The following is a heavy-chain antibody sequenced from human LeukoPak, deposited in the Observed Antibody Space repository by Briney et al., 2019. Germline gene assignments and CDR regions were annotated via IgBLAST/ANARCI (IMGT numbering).Heavy chain of an antibody. D-gene: IGHD2-2*01. V-gene: IGHV4-59*08. CDR2: IFYSGST. CDR3: ARHETYCTSTNCYLLHFDF. Sequence: SETLSLTCTVSGGSIRSYYWSWIRQPPGKGLGLIGYIFYSGSTNYNPSLQSRVTISVDTSKNQFSLRLSSVTAADTAVYYCARHETYCTSTNCYLLHFDFWGQGALVTVSS. CDR1: GGSIRSYY. J-gene: IGHJ4*02.